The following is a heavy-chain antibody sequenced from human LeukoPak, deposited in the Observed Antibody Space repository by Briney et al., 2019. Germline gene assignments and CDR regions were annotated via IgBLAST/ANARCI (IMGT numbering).Heavy chain of an antibody. CDR1: GGSITSFY. CDR2: IYYSGSA. Sequence: SETLSLTCTVSGGSITSFYWSWIRQSPGKGPEWIGYIYYSGSANYNPSLKSRVTISLDTSKNQFPLKLTSVTAADTAVYYCAKGYFDWLSPFGNWGQGSLVTVSS. CDR3: AKGYFDWLSPFGN. V-gene: IGHV4-59*01. J-gene: IGHJ4*02. D-gene: IGHD3-9*01.